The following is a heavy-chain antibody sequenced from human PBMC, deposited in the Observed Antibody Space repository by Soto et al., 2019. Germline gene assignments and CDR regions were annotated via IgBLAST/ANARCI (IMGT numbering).Heavy chain of an antibody. CDR2: IYYSGST. CDR3: ARDVCGACFSFDC. CDR1: GGSISSGGYY. D-gene: IGHD2-21*02. J-gene: IGHJ4*02. V-gene: IGHV4-31*03. Sequence: QVQLQESGPGLVKPSQTLSLTCTVSGGSISSGGYYWSWIRQHPGKGLEWIGYIYYSGSTYYNPSLTRRVTISVDTSNTRFSLKLSSVTAADTAVYYCARDVCGACFSFDCWGQGTLVTVSS.